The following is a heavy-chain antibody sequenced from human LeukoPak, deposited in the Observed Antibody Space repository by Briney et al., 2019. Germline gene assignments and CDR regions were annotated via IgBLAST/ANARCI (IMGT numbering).Heavy chain of an antibody. CDR3: ARGDPTVTTKQNLDY. CDR2: IWYDGSNK. J-gene: IGHJ4*02. Sequence: PGRSLRLSCAASGFSFSNYDMHWVRQAPGKGLEWVAVIWYDGSNKYHADSVKGRFTISRDNSKNTLYLQMNSLRVEDTAVYYCARGDPTVTTKQNLDYWGQGTLVTVSS. D-gene: IGHD4-17*01. V-gene: IGHV3-33*01. CDR1: GFSFSNYD.